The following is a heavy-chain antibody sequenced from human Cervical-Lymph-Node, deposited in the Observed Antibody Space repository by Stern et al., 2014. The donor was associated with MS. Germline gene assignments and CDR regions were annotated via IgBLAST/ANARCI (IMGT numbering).Heavy chain of an antibody. CDR3: ARGGGWYFDY. J-gene: IGHJ4*02. CDR1: GFTFSDHY. Sequence: EVQLVESGGGLVQPGGSLRLSCAASGFTFSDHYMDWVRQAPGKGLEWVGRIRNKANSYPTEYAASVKGRFTISRDDSKNSLYLQMNSLKTEDTAVYYCARGGGWYFDYWGQGTLVTVSS. CDR2: IRNKANSYPT. D-gene: IGHD6-19*01. V-gene: IGHV3-72*01.